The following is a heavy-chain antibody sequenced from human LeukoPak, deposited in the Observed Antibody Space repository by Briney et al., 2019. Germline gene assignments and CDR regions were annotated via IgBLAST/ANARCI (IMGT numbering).Heavy chain of an antibody. CDR1: GGSFSGYY. Sequence: PSETLSLTCAVYGGSFSGYYWSWIRQPPGKGLEWIGEINHSGSTNYNPSLKSRVTISVDTSKNQFSLKLSSVTAADTAVYYCATVGAANALDYWGQGTLVTVSS. D-gene: IGHD2-15*01. J-gene: IGHJ4*02. CDR3: ATVGAANALDY. V-gene: IGHV4-34*01. CDR2: INHSGST.